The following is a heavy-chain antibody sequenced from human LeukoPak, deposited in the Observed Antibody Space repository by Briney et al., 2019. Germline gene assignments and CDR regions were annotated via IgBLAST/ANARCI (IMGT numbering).Heavy chain of an antibody. V-gene: IGHV4-61*01. J-gene: IGHJ5*02. CDR1: GDSVSSSPYY. CDR3: ARYKFHNYFDP. D-gene: IGHD5-24*01. Sequence: SETLSLTCSVSGDSVSSSPYYWGWIRQPPGKGLEWIGNTFSTSTLYNASLRSRVTIVVDTSKNQFSLKLTSATAADTAIYFCARYKFHNYFDPWGQGTLDVVSS. CDR2: TFSTST.